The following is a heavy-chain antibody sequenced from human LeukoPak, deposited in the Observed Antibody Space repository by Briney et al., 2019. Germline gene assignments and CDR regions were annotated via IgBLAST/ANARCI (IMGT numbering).Heavy chain of an antibody. V-gene: IGHV3-23*01. Sequence: GGSLRLSCAASGFTFSSYAMSWVRQAPGKGLEWVSAISGSGSNRYYADSVKGRFTISRDNAKNSLYLQMNSLRAEDTAVYYCASEGYCSGGSCHPDDAFDIWGQGTMVTVSS. D-gene: IGHD2-15*01. CDR2: ISGSGSNR. CDR3: ASEGYCSGGSCHPDDAFDI. CDR1: GFTFSSYA. J-gene: IGHJ3*02.